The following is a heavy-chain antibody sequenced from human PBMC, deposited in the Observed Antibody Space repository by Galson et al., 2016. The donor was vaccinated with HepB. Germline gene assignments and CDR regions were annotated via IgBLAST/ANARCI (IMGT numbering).Heavy chain of an antibody. V-gene: IGHV3-9*01. Sequence: SLRLSCAASGFTFDEHAMHWVRQPPGKGLEWVSGISWNSGRRGYADSVKGRFTISRDNAKNSVVLEMNSLRAEDTALYYCAKDVDNRLLYFGARDWWGQGILITVSS. CDR2: ISWNSGRR. CDR3: AKDVDNRLLYFGARDW. J-gene: IGHJ4*02. CDR1: GFTFDEHA. D-gene: IGHD3-10*01.